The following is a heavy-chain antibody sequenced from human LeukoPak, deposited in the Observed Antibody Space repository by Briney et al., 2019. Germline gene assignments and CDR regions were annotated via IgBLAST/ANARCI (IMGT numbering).Heavy chain of an antibody. J-gene: IGHJ4*02. CDR2: IIPIFGIA. Sequence: GASVKVSCKASGGTFSSYAISWVRQAPGQGLEWMGRIIPIFGIANYAQKFQGRVTITADKSTSTAYMELSSLRSEDTAVYYCARVGSIGYGSGSYLGYWGQGTLVTVSS. V-gene: IGHV1-69*04. D-gene: IGHD3-10*01. CDR1: GGTFSSYA. CDR3: ARVGSIGYGSGSYLGY.